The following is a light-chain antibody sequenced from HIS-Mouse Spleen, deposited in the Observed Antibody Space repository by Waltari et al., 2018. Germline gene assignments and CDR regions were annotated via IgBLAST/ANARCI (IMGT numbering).Light chain of an antibody. CDR2: RNN. CDR1: SSHIGSNY. CDR3: AAWDDSLSGYV. J-gene: IGLJ1*01. V-gene: IGLV1-47*01. Sequence: QSVLTQPPSASGTPGQRVTISCSGSSSHIGSNYVYWYQQLPGTAPKLLIYRNNQRPSGVPDRFSGSKSGTSASLAISGLRPEDEADYYCAAWDDSLSGYVFGTGTKVTVL.